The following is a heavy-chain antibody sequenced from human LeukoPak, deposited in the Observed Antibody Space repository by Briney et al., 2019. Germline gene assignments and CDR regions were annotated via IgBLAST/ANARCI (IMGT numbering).Heavy chain of an antibody. J-gene: IGHJ5*02. D-gene: IGHD2-2*01. V-gene: IGHV4-34*01. Sequence: SETLSLTCAVYGGSFSGYYWSWIRQPPGKGLEWIGEINHSGSTNYNPSLKSRVTISVDTSKNQFSLKLSSVTAADTAVYYCARGRRSLVVVPAAAGFGPWGQGTLVPVSS. CDR1: GGSFSGYY. CDR2: INHSGST. CDR3: ARGRRSLVVVPAAAGFGP.